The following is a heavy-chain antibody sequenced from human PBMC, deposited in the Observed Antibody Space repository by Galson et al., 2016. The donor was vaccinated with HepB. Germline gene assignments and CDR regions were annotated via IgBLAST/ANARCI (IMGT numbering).Heavy chain of an antibody. Sequence: LRLSCAASGFTFDAYAMHWVRQAPGKGLEWVSGISWNSGNVGYADSVKGRFTISRDNSKNTLYLQMNSLRAEDTAVYYCAREKTVAVPAALDYWGQGTLVTVSS. V-gene: IGHV3-9*01. CDR1: GFTFDAYA. D-gene: IGHD2-2*01. J-gene: IGHJ4*02. CDR3: AREKTVAVPAALDY. CDR2: ISWNSGNV.